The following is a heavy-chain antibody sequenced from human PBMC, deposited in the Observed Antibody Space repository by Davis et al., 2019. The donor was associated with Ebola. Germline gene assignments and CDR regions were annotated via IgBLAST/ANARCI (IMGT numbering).Heavy chain of an antibody. CDR1: GGSISSSSYY. D-gene: IGHD5-24*01. Sequence: SETLSLTCTVSGGSISSSSYYWGWIRQPPGKGLEWSGYIYYSGSTNYNPALKSRVTISVDTSKNQFSLKLSSVTAADTAVYYCARVRGLEMAKIMNVFSYYGMDVWGKGTTVTVSS. V-gene: IGHV4-61*05. CDR3: ARVRGLEMAKIMNVFSYYGMDV. J-gene: IGHJ6*04. CDR2: IYYSGST.